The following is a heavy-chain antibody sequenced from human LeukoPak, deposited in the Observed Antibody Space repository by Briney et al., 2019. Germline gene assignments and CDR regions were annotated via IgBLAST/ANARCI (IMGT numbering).Heavy chain of an antibody. J-gene: IGHJ4*02. Sequence: GGSLRLSCAASGFIFSGYWMTWVRQVPGKGLEWVANIKQDGSEKYYVDSVKGRFTISRDNSKNTLYLQMNSLRAEDTAVYYCAKDRGYCSSTRCYALHYFDYWGQGTLVTVSS. CDR1: GFIFSGYW. CDR3: AKDRGYCSSTRCYALHYFDY. CDR2: IKQDGSEK. V-gene: IGHV3-7*03. D-gene: IGHD2-2*01.